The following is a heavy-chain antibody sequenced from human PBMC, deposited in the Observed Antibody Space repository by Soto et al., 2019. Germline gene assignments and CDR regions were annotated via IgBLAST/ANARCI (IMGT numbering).Heavy chain of an antibody. J-gene: IGHJ5*01. Sequence: QVQLVESGGGVVQPGRSLRLTCAASGFTFSSTGMHWVRQAPGKGLEWVALVAYDGSKTYYGDSVRGRFTISRDNSENTLYLQMNSLRAEDTAVYYCARGVGGSMYDNSGKYDSWGQGTLVTVSS. CDR3: ARGVGGSMYDNSGKYDS. V-gene: IGHV3-30*03. CDR1: GFTFSSTG. D-gene: IGHD3-22*01. CDR2: VAYDGSKT.